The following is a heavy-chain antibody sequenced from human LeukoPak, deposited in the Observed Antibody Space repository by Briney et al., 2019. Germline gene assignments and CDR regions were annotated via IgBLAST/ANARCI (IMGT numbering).Heavy chain of an antibody. V-gene: IGHV5-51*01. CDR1: GYSFTSYW. CDR2: IYPGDSAT. CDR3: ARRSRGYSYGYLGRTNYYYGMDV. J-gene: IGHJ6*02. D-gene: IGHD5-18*01. Sequence: GESLKISCKGSGYSFTSYWIGWVRQMPGKGLEWMGIIYPGDSATRYSPSFQGQVTISADKSISTAYLQWSSLKASDTAMYYCARRSRGYSYGYLGRTNYYYGMDVWGQGTTVTVSS.